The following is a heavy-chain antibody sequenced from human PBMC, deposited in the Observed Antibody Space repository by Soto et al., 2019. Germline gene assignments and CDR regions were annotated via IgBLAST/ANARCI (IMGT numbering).Heavy chain of an antibody. CDR2: MNPNSGNT. CDR1: GYTFTSYD. V-gene: IGHV1-8*01. D-gene: IGHD3-22*01. Sequence: QVPLVQSGAEVKKPGASVKVSCKTSGYTFTSYDISWVRQATGQGLEWMGWMNPNSGNTGYAQKFQGRVTMTRNTSISTAFMDLSSLRSEHTAVYYCAIEVVSRGMDVWGQGTTVTVSS. CDR3: AIEVVSRGMDV. J-gene: IGHJ6*02.